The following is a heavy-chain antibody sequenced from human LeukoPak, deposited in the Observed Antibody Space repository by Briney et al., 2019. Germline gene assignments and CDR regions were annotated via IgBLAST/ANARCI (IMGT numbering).Heavy chain of an antibody. J-gene: IGHJ3*02. Sequence: GSLRLSCAASGFTFSSYWMHWVRPAPGKGLVWVSRINSDGSSTNYADAVKGRFTISRDNAKNTLYLQTNSLRAEDTAVYYCARGGSSWSAFDSWGQGTMVIVSS. CDR2: INSDGSST. V-gene: IGHV3-74*01. CDR1: GFTFSSYW. D-gene: IGHD6-13*01. CDR3: ARGGSSWSAFDS.